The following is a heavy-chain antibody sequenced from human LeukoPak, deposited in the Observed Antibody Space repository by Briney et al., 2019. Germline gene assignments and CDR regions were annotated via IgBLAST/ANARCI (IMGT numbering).Heavy chain of an antibody. Sequence: SETLSLTCSVSGGSISNYLWSWIRQPPGKGLEWIGSIYHSLNTYHNPSLKSRVTISVDTSKNQFSLKLSSVTAADTAVYYCARAPTVTTVEQRAFDIWGQGTMVTVSS. CDR2: IYHSLNT. D-gene: IGHD4-17*01. CDR3: ARAPTVTTVEQRAFDI. V-gene: IGHV4-39*07. CDR1: GGSISNYL. J-gene: IGHJ3*02.